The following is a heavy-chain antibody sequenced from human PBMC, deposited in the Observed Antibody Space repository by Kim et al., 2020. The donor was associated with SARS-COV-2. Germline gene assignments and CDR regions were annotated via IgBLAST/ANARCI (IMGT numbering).Heavy chain of an antibody. J-gene: IGHJ6*02. CDR1: GFTFSSYG. D-gene: IGHD3-10*01. Sequence: GGSLRLSCAASGFTFSSYGMHWVRQAPGKGLEWVAVISYDGSNKYYADSVKGRFTISRDNSKNTLYLQMNSLRAEDTAVYYCAKDMSEDGSGSYHGLGYLYGMDVWGQGTTVTVSS. CDR2: ISYDGSNK. V-gene: IGHV3-30*18. CDR3: AKDMSEDGSGSYHGLGYLYGMDV.